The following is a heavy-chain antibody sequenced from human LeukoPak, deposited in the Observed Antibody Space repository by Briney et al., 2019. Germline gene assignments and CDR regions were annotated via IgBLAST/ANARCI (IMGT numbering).Heavy chain of an antibody. CDR3: ARDVLDIYYYYGMDV. CDR2: ISYDGSNK. Sequence: GGSLRLSCAPSGFTLSSYAMHWVRQAPRKGLEWVAVISYDGSNKYYEDSVKGRFTISRDNSKNTLYLQMNSLRAEDTAVYYCARDVLDIYYYYGMDVWGQGTTVTVSS. J-gene: IGHJ6*02. CDR1: GFTLSSYA. D-gene: IGHD2-8*01. V-gene: IGHV3-30*04.